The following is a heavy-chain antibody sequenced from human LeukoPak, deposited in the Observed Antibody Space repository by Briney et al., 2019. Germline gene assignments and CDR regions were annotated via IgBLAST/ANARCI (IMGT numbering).Heavy chain of an antibody. CDR2: INPSGGST. CDR1: GYTFTSYG. D-gene: IGHD3-22*01. J-gene: IGHJ3*02. CDR3: AREGKKNSSGYYSAAFDI. V-gene: IGHV1-46*01. Sequence: ASVKVSCKASGYTFTSYGISWVRQAPGQGLEWMGIINPSGGSTSYAQKFQGRVTMTRDTSTSTVYMELSSLRSEDTAVYYCAREGKKNSSGYYSAAFDIWGQGTMVTVSS.